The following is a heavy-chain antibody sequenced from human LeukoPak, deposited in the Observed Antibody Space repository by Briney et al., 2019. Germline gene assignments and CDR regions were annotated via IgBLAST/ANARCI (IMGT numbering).Heavy chain of an antibody. J-gene: IGHJ3*02. Sequence: PSETLSLTCTVSGGSISSSSYYWGWIRQPPGKGLEWIGSIYYSGSTNYNPSLKSRVTISVDTSKNQFSLKLSSVTAADTAVYYCARDNMASADAFDIWGQGTMVTVSS. CDR3: ARDNMASADAFDI. V-gene: IGHV4-39*07. CDR2: IYYSGST. CDR1: GGSISSSSYY. D-gene: IGHD5-24*01.